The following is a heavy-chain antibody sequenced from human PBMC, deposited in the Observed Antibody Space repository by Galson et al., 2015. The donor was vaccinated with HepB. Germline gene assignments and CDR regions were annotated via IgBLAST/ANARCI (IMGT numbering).Heavy chain of an antibody. CDR2: IKEDGSEK. D-gene: IGHD6-13*01. CDR3: TRGTIVAPGIDF. V-gene: IGHV3-7*03. Sequence: SLRLSCAVSGFTFSSYWMNWVRQAPGKGLEWVANIKEDGSEKYFVDSVKGRFTISRDNAKNLLYLQMNSLRAEDTAVYYCTRGTIVAPGIDFWGQGTLVTVSS. CDR1: GFTFSSYW. J-gene: IGHJ4*02.